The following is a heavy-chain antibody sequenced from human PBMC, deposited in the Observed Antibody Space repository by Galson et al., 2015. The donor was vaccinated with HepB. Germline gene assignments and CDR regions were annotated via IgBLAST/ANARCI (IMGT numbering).Heavy chain of an antibody. V-gene: IGHV3-72*01. CDR2: TRNKANSYTT. Sequence: SLRLSCAASGFTFSDHYMDWVRQAPGKGLEWVGRTRNKANSYTTEYAASVKGRFTISRDDSKNSLYLQMNSLKTEDTAVYYCARVGSRRPGVYDSKYYFDYWGQGTLVTVSS. J-gene: IGHJ4*02. D-gene: IGHD2-8*01. CDR3: ARVGSRRPGVYDSKYYFDY. CDR1: GFTFSDHY.